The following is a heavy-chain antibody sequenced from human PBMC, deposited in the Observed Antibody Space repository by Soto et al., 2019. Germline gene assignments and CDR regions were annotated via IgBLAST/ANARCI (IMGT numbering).Heavy chain of an antibody. V-gene: IGHV3-73*01. J-gene: IGHJ4*02. CDR3: ARDDSYFIWGKLDD. CDR2: IRNGVNDFAT. D-gene: IGHD3-16*01. CDR1: GFTFSDSA. Sequence: DVRLVESGGGLVHPGGSLKLSCAASGFTFSDSAIHWVRQASGKGLEWIGRIRNGVNDFATGYAASVQGRFTISRDDSKNTANLQMNSLKTEDTAVYYCARDDSYFIWGKLDDWGQGTLVNVS.